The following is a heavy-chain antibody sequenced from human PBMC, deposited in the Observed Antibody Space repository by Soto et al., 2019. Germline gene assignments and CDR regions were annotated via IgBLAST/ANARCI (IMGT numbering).Heavy chain of an antibody. D-gene: IGHD1-26*01. CDR1: GYIFTSYG. Sequence: QGQLVQSGAEVQKPGASVTVSCKASGYIFTSYGISWVRQAPGQGLEWMGWITAYNGNTNHAQKFQGRLTMTIDTSSTTAYMELRSLRSDDTAVYYCARGGVGSTTTYYDLWGQGALVTVSS. CDR2: ITAYNGNT. CDR3: ARGGVGSTTTYYDL. J-gene: IGHJ4*02. V-gene: IGHV1-18*01.